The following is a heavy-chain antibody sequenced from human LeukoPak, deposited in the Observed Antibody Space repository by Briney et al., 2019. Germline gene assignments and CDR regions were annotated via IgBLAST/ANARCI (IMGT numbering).Heavy chain of an antibody. V-gene: IGHV3-23*01. Sequence: GGSLRLSCAASGFTVSSYAMSWVRQAPGKGLEWVSAISGSGRSTYYADSVKGRFTISRDYSKNTLYLQMNSLRAIDTAVYYCAKDESTVTTHFDYWGQGTLVTVSS. CDR1: GFTVSSYA. CDR2: ISGSGRST. CDR3: AKDESTVTTHFDY. J-gene: IGHJ4*02. D-gene: IGHD4-17*01.